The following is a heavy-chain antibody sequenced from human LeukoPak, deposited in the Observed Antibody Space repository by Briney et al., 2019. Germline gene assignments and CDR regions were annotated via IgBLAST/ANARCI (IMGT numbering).Heavy chain of an antibody. Sequence: GGSLRLSCAASGFTFSPHAMSWVRQAPGKGLEWVSVISGRDGTTYYADSVKGRFTISRDKSKDALYLQMNSLRAEDTAMYYCAKEAARLGNVDYWGQGALVTVSS. CDR2: ISGRDGTT. CDR1: GFTFSPHA. J-gene: IGHJ4*02. V-gene: IGHV3-23*01. CDR3: AKEAARLGNVDY. D-gene: IGHD6-6*01.